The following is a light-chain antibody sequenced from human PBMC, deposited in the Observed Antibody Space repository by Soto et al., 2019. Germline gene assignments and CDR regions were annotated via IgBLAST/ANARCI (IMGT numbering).Light chain of an antibody. CDR2: GAS. Sequence: EIVLTQSPGTLSLSPGERATLSCRASQSVSSSYLTWYQQKPGQAPSLLIYGASSRATGIPDSFSGSGSGTDFTLTNSRLEPEDFAEYYCQQYGSSPKFTFGQGTKME. V-gene: IGKV3-20*01. CDR3: QQYGSSPKFT. J-gene: IGKJ2*01. CDR1: QSVSSSY.